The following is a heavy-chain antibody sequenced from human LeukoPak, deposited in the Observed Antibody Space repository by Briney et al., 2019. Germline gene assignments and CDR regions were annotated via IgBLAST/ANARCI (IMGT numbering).Heavy chain of an antibody. Sequence: GASVKVSCKPSGYTFTAYYIHWVRQARCLGLEWMGWINPNSCGTNFAQKFQGRVTITRDTSISTAYLELNSLRSDDTAVYYCASPAVSGMHPFFDYWGQGTLVTVSA. CDR2: INPNSCGT. J-gene: IGHJ4*02. V-gene: IGHV1-2*02. D-gene: IGHD6-19*01. CDR3: ASPAVSGMHPFFDY. CDR1: GYTFTAYY.